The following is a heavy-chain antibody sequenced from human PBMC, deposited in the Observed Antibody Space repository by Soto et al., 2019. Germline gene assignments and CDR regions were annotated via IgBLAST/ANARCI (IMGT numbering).Heavy chain of an antibody. CDR1: GGSISSSSYY. CDR3: ARRFYYGMDV. CDR2: IYYSGST. D-gene: IGHD3-3*01. V-gene: IGHV4-39*01. J-gene: IGHJ6*02. Sequence: ASETLSLTCTVSGGSISSSSYYWGWIRQPPGKGLEWIGSIYYSGSTYYNPSLKSRVTISVDTSKNQFSLKLSSVTAADTAVYYCARRFYYGMDVWGQGTTVTVSS.